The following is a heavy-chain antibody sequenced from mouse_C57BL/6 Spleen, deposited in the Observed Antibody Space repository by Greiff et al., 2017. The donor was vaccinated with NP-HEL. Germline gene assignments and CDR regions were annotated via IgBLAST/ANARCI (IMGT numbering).Heavy chain of an antibody. V-gene: IGHV1-72*01. CDR3: AKDIYYGNYDAMDY. CDR2: IDPNSGGT. D-gene: IGHD2-1*01. CDR1: GYTFTSYW. J-gene: IGHJ4*01. Sequence: QVQLQQPGAELVKPGASVKLSCKASGYTFTSYWMHWVKQRPGRGLEWIGRIDPNSGGTTYNEKFTSKATLTVDKPSSTAYMQLSSLTSEDSAVYYCAKDIYYGNYDAMDYWGQGTSVTVSS.